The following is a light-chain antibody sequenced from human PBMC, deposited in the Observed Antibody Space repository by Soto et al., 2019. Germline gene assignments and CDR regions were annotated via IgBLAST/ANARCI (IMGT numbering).Light chain of an antibody. V-gene: IGLV2-18*02. CDR3: TSYGTGSADV. Sequence: QSALTQPPSVSGSPGQSATISCTGTSSDVGGYNRVSWYQQPPGKAPKLLIYDVSNRPSWGSTRFSGSKSGNTASLTISGLQAEDEDEYYCTSYGTGSADVFGPGTKLTVL. J-gene: IGLJ1*01. CDR1: SSDVGGYNR. CDR2: DVS.